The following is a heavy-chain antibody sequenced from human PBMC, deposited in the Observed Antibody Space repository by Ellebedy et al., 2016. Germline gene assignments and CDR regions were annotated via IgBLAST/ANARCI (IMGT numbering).Heavy chain of an antibody. CDR2: ISGDGGST. CDR3: ARGMWYCSSTSCSNDY. D-gene: IGHD2-2*01. CDR1: GFTFSSYA. J-gene: IGHJ4*02. Sequence: GGSLRLSXAASGFTFSSYAMSWVRQAPGEGLEWVSAISGDGGSTHYADSVKGRFTISRDNAKNTLYLQMNSLRAEDTAVYYCARGMWYCSSTSCSNDYWGQGTLVTVSS. V-gene: IGHV3-23*01.